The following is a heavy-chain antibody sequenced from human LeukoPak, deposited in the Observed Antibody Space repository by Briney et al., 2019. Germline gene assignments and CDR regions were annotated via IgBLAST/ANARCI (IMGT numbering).Heavy chain of an antibody. Sequence: GESLKISCKGSGYSFTSYWIGWVRQMPGKGLEWMGIIYPGDSDTRYSPSFQGQVTISADKSISTAYLQWSSLKASDTAMYYCARHHGSGSYYMEGTDYWGQGTLVTVSS. J-gene: IGHJ4*02. D-gene: IGHD3-10*01. V-gene: IGHV5-51*01. CDR2: IYPGDSDT. CDR3: ARHHGSGSYYMEGTDY. CDR1: GYSFTSYW.